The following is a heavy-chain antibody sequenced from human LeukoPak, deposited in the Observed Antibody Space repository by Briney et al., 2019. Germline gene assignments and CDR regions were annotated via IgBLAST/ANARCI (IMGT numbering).Heavy chain of an antibody. Sequence: SQTLSLTCAISGDSVSSNSAAWNWIRQSPSRGLEWLGRTYYRSKWYNDYAVSVKSRITINPDTSKNQFSLQLNSVTPEDTAVYYCARGALEYSSPYYYYYGMDVWGQGTTVTVSS. V-gene: IGHV6-1*01. CDR3: ARGALEYSSPYYYYYGMDV. D-gene: IGHD6-6*01. J-gene: IGHJ6*02. CDR2: TYYRSKWYN. CDR1: GDSVSSNSAA.